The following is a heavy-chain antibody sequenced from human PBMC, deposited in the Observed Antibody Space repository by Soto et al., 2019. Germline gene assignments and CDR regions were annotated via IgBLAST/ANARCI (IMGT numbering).Heavy chain of an antibody. J-gene: IGHJ6*02. Sequence: PGGSLRLSCAASGFTFSSYGMHWVRQAPGKGLEWVAVISYDGSNKYYADSVKGRFTISRDNSKNTLYLQMNSLRAEDTAVYYRARDLYSSSWYYYYYGMDVWGQGTTVTVSS. CDR1: GFTFSSYG. V-gene: IGHV3-30*03. CDR2: ISYDGSNK. D-gene: IGHD6-13*01. CDR3: ARDLYSSSWYYYYYGMDV.